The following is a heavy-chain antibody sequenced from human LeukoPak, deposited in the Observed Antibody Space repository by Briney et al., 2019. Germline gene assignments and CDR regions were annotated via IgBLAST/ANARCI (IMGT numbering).Heavy chain of an antibody. V-gene: IGHV1-8*01. CDR2: MNPNSGNT. J-gene: IGHJ5*02. CDR3: ARGRRLRGWYPNNWFDP. Sequence: ASVTVSCKASGYTFTSYDINWVRQAAGQGVEWMGWMNPNSGNTDYAQKFQGRVTMTRNTSISTAYMELSSLRSEDTAVYYCARGRRLRGWYPNNWFDPWGQGTLVTVSS. CDR1: GYTFTSYD. D-gene: IGHD6-19*01.